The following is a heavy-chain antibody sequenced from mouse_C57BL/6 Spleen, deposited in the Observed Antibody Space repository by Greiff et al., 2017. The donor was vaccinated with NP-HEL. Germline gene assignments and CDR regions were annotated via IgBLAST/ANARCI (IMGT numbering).Heavy chain of an antibody. D-gene: IGHD1-1*01. CDR1: GYTFTDYE. CDR3: TRNYGTWFAY. Sequence: QVTLKVSGAELVRPGASVTLSCKASGYTFTDYEMHWVKQTPVHGLEWIGAIDPETGGTAYNQKFKGKAILTADKSSSTAYMELRSLTSEDSAVYYCTRNYGTWFAYWGQGTLVTVSA. CDR2: IDPETGGT. V-gene: IGHV1-15*01. J-gene: IGHJ3*01.